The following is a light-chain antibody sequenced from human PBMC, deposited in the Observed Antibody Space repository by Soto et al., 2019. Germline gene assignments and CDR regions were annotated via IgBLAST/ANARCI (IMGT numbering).Light chain of an antibody. CDR2: GAS. CDR1: QSVSSSY. Sequence: DNVLTQSPGNVSLSPVEKPTRSCGASQSVSSSYLAWYQQKPGQAPRLLIYGASSRATGIPDRFSGRGSRTAFTLTISRLEPEDFAVYYCQQYGSSPITFGQGTRLEIK. J-gene: IGKJ5*01. V-gene: IGKV3-20*01. CDR3: QQYGSSPIT.